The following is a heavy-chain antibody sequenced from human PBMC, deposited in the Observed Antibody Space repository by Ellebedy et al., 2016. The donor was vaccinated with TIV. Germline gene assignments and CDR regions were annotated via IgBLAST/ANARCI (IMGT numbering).Heavy chain of an antibody. V-gene: IGHV3-21*01. CDR3: AKDGKYCSSTSCYSYYMDV. CDR1: GFTFSSYS. CDR2: ISSSSSYI. J-gene: IGHJ6*03. Sequence: GESLKISXAASGFTFSSYSMNWVRQAPGKGLEWVSSISSSSSYIYYADSVKGRFTISRDNAKNSLYLQMNSLRAEDTAVYYCAKDGKYCSSTSCYSYYMDVWGKGTTVTVSS. D-gene: IGHD2-2*01.